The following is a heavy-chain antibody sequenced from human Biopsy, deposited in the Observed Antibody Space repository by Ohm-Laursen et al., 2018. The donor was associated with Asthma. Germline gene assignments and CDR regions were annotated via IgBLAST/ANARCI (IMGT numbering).Heavy chain of an antibody. V-gene: IGHV1-69*13. Sequence: SVKVSCKASGGTFGRYAISWVRQAPGQGLEWMGGIIPIFGTSNYAQKFQGRVTFTADESTSSAYMELSSLRSEDTAVYYCARGYSGTDRIVYYYSGLEVWGQGTTVTVSS. CDR3: ARGYSGTDRIVYYYSGLEV. CDR2: IIPIFGTS. D-gene: IGHD5-12*01. J-gene: IGHJ6*02. CDR1: GGTFGRYA.